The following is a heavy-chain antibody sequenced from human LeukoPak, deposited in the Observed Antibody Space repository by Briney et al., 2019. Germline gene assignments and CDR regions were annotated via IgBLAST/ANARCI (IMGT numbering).Heavy chain of an antibody. CDR3: AKDYYDTLGADY. CDR2: ISSDGSNK. Sequence: GGSLRLSCAASGFSFSTYAMSWVRQAPGKGLEWVAVISSDGSNKYYADSVKGRFTISRDKSKNTLNLQMNSLRPEDTAVYYCAKDYYDTLGADYWGQGTLVTVSS. J-gene: IGHJ4*02. D-gene: IGHD3-22*01. V-gene: IGHV3-30*18. CDR1: GFSFSTYA.